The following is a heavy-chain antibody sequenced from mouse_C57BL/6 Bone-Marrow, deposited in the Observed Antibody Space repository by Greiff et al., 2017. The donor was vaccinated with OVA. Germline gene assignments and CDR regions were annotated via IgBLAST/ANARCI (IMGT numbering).Heavy chain of an antibody. Sequence: DVMLVESGGGLVKPGGSLKLSCAASGFTFSSYSMSWVRQTPEKRLEWVATISDGGSYTYYPDNVKGRFTISRDNAKNNLYLQMMQLKAEDTAVYESARGKRNWYFDVWGTGTTVTVSS. CDR3: ARGKRNWYFDV. V-gene: IGHV5-4*03. CDR1: GFTFSSYS. J-gene: IGHJ1*03. CDR2: ISDGGSYT.